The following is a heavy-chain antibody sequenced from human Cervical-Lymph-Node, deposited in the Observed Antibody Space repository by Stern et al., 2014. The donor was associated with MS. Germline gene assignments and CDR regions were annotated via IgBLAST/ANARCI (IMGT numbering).Heavy chain of an antibody. CDR1: GFSLATSGMC. CDR2: IDWYDDK. J-gene: IGHJ4*02. Sequence: QVTLKESGPALVKPTQTLTLTCTFSGFSLATSGMCVSWIRQPPGNALEWLALIDWYDDKFYNTSLKTRLTISKDASKNQVVLTMTNVDPVDTATYFCARIRDDFSNYYFDSWGQGTLVTVSS. V-gene: IGHV2-70*13. D-gene: IGHD4-11*01. CDR3: ARIRDDFSNYYFDS.